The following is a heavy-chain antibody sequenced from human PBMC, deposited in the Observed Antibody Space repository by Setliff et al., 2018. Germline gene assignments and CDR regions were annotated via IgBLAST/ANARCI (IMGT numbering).Heavy chain of an antibody. V-gene: IGHV1-46*01. J-gene: IGHJ4*02. D-gene: IGHD2-15*01. CDR2: INPSSGTT. Sequence: ASVKVSCKASGYTFTSYYIHWVRQAPGQGLEWMGIINPSSGTTSYAQKFQGRVTITRDTSASTLYMELSSLRYEDTAVYYCASAEVVVAPWGQGTLVTVSS. CDR1: GYTFTSYY. CDR3: ASAEVVVAP.